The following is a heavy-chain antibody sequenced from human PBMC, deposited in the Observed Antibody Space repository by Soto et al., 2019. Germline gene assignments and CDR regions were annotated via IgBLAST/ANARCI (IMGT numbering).Heavy chain of an antibody. CDR1: SYTFTSYG. V-gene: IGHV1-18*01. D-gene: IGHD2-2*01. CDR3: ARDTSNYFDY. CDR2: ISAYNGNT. Sequence: QVQLVQSGVEVKKPGASVKVSCKASSYTFTSYGITWVRRAPGQGLEWMGWISAYNGNTNYAQKLQGRVTMTPDTSTSTAYMELRSLRSDDTAIYYCARDTSNYFDYWGQGTLVTVSS. J-gene: IGHJ4*02.